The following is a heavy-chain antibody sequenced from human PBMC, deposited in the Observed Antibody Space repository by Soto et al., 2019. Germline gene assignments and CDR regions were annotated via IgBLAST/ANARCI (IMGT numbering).Heavy chain of an antibody. D-gene: IGHD3-3*01. Sequence: PGGSLRLSCAASGFTISSYAMSWVRQAPGKGLEWASAISGSGGSTYYADSVKGRFTISRDNSKNTLYLQMNSLRAEDTAVYYCAKSLAIVWSGYYNWFDPWGQGTLVTVSS. V-gene: IGHV3-23*01. CDR1: GFTISSYA. J-gene: IGHJ5*02. CDR2: ISGSGGST. CDR3: AKSLAIVWSGYYNWFDP.